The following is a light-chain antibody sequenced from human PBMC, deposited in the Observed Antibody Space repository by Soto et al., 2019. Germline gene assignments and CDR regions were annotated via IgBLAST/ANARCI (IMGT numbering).Light chain of an antibody. J-gene: IGKJ4*01. V-gene: IGKV1-13*02. CDR1: QGFSSA. CDR2: DAS. CDR3: QQFYTSPLT. Sequence: AIQLTQSPSSLSASVGDSVTITCRASQGFSSALAWYQQKPGKSPKLLIYDASRLESGVPSRFSGSGSGTAVALIISSLLAEDCATDYCQQFYTSPLTFGGGTKVEIK.